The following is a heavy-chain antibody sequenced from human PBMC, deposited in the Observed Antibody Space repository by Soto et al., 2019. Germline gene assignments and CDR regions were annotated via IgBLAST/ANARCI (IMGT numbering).Heavy chain of an antibody. CDR2: INPTGGSA. J-gene: IGHJ5*01. CDR1: GYTFTSYY. Sequence: GASVKVSCKASGYTFTSYYMHWVRQAPGQGLEWMGIINPTGGSASYAQRFHGRVSMTRDTSTSTVYMELSSLTSEDTAVYYCARDRGWFDSWGQGTLVTVSS. CDR3: ARDRGWFDS. V-gene: IGHV1-46*01.